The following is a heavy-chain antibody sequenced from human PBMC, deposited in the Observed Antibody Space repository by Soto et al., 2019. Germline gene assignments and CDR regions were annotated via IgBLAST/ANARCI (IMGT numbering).Heavy chain of an antibody. Sequence: QVQLQESGPGLVKPSGTLSLTCAVSGDSISSSNWWSWVRQPPGKGLEWIGEILHDGSTNNNPSLKSRVTLSVDKSRNQFSLKLTFVTAADTAVYYCARHHYYRNHYYYGMDVWGQGTTVSVSS. CDR3: ARHHYYRNHYYYGMDV. J-gene: IGHJ6*02. D-gene: IGHD4-4*01. V-gene: IGHV4-4*02. CDR2: ILHDGST. CDR1: GDSISSSNW.